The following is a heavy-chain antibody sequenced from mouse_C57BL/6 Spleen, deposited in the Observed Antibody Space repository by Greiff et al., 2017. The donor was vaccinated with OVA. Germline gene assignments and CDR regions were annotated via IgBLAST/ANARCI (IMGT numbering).Heavy chain of an antibody. CDR1: GYAFSSSW. CDR2: IYPGDGDT. V-gene: IGHV1-82*01. J-gene: IGHJ2*01. D-gene: IGHD1-1*01. Sequence: VKLMESGPELVKPGASVKISCKASGYAFSSSWMNWVKQRPGKGLEWIGRIYPGDGDTNYNGKFKGKATLTADKSSSTAYMQLSSLTSEDSAVYFCARSGITTVVADFDYWGQGTTLTVSS. CDR3: ARSGITTVVADFDY.